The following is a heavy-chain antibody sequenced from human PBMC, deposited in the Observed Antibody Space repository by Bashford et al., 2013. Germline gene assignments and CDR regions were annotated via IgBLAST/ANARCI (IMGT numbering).Heavy chain of an antibody. CDR2: MYPNSGAT. D-gene: IGHD2-8*01. CDR3: ARDGPSEMVEFDY. Sequence: VASVKVSCRLLGSRQRLLFYWVRQAPGQGLEWSGWMYPNSGATKYAQKFQGRVTMTRDTSISTAYMDLTRLRSDDTAMYYCARDGPSEMVEFDYWGQGTLVTVSS. CDR1: GSRQRLL. V-gene: IGHV1-2*02. J-gene: IGHJ4*02.